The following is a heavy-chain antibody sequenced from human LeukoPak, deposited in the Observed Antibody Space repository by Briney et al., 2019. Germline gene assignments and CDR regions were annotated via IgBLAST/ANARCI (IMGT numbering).Heavy chain of an antibody. Sequence: GGSLRLSCAASGFTVSSNYMSWVRQAPGKGLEWVSVIYSGGSTYYADSVKGRFTISRHNSKNTLYLQMNSLRAEDTAVYYCARDPGYYGSGSYGRKYYYYYGMDVWGQGTTVTVSS. V-gene: IGHV3-53*04. CDR3: ARDPGYYGSGSYGRKYYYYYGMDV. CDR2: IYSGGST. J-gene: IGHJ6*02. D-gene: IGHD3-10*01. CDR1: GFTVSSNY.